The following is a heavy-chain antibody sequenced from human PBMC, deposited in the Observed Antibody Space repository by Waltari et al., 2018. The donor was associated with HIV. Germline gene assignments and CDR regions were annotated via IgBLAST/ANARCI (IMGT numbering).Heavy chain of an antibody. D-gene: IGHD2-2*02. CDR1: GFTFSSDA. CDR3: AKVRCTITTCYKGAFDY. Sequence: EVQLLESGGGLVQPGGSLRLSCAASGFTFSSDAMSWVRQAPGKGLEWVSAISGSGDSTYYADSVKGRFTISRDNSKSTLYLQMNSLRAEDTAVYYCAKVRCTITTCYKGAFDYWGQGTLVTVSS. V-gene: IGHV3-23*01. CDR2: ISGSGDST. J-gene: IGHJ4*02.